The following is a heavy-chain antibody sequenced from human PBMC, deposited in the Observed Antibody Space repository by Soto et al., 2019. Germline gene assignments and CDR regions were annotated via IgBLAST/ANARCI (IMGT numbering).Heavy chain of an antibody. D-gene: IGHD6-19*01. V-gene: IGHV3-30*18. Sequence: PGGSLRLSCGASAFSNYAIHRVRQAPGKGLEWVGIVSHDAGSTYTADSVKGRFSISRDNSNSTVYLHMSSLRPEDSALYYCAKGGWLDGYNAPLYSWGQGALVTVSS. CDR3: AKGGWLDGYNAPLYS. CDR1: AFSNYA. CDR2: VSHDAGST. J-gene: IGHJ4*02.